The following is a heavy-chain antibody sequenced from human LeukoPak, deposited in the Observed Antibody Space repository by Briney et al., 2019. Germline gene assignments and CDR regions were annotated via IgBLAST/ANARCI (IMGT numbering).Heavy chain of an antibody. D-gene: IGHD3-10*01. CDR3: ARGISGSGSSAATDFDY. CDR2: ISYDGSNK. J-gene: IGHJ4*02. CDR1: GFTFSSYV. Sequence: GGSLRLSCAASGFTFSSYVMYWVRQAPGKGLEWVAVISYDGSNKYYADSVKGRFTISRDNSKNTLYLQMNSLRAEDTAVYYCARGISGSGSSAATDFDYWGQGTLVTVSS. V-gene: IGHV3-30-3*01.